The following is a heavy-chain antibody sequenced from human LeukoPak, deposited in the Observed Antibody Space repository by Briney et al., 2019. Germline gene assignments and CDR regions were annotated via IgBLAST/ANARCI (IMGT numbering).Heavy chain of an antibody. CDR2: ISAYNGNI. D-gene: IGHD2-2*03. Sequence: AASVKVSCKASGYTFTSYGISWVRQAPGQGLEWMGWISAYNGNINYAQKLQGRVTMTTDTSTSTAYMELRSLRSDDTAVYYCARVYGYCSSTSCYRGLDPWGQGTLVTVSS. V-gene: IGHV1-18*01. J-gene: IGHJ5*02. CDR1: GYTFTSYG. CDR3: ARVYGYCSSTSCYRGLDP.